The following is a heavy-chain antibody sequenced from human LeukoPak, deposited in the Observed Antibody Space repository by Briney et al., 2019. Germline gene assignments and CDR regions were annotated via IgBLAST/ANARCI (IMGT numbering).Heavy chain of an antibody. CDR2: IHTSGTT. Sequence: SETLSLTCTVSGGSMRSYWSFIRQPAGKGLEWTGRIHTSGTTWYNASLKSRVAMSVDTSKNQFSLRLTSVTAADTAVYYCARGDLYDGGGRNWFDPWGQGTLVTVSS. V-gene: IGHV4-4*07. CDR1: GGSMRSY. D-gene: IGHD3-16*01. J-gene: IGHJ5*02. CDR3: ARGDLYDGGGRNWFDP.